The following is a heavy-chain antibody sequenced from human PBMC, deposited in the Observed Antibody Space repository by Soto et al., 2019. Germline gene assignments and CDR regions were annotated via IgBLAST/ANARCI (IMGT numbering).Heavy chain of an antibody. D-gene: IGHD6-13*01. J-gene: IGHJ6*03. V-gene: IGHV1-18*01. Sequence: ASVKVSCKASGYTFTSYGISWVRQAPGQGLEWMGWISAYNGNTNYAQKLQGRVTMTTDTSTSTAYMELRSLRSDDTAVYYCARGSYPQQLASDYYYYYMDVWGKGTKVTVSS. CDR3: ARGSYPQQLASDYYYYYMDV. CDR2: ISAYNGNT. CDR1: GYTFTSYG.